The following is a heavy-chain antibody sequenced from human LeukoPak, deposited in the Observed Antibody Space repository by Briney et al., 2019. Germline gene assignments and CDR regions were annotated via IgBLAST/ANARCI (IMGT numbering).Heavy chain of an antibody. Sequence: PGSSLRLSCAASGFTFRIYAMSWVRQAPGKGLEWVSGISGSDASTFYADSVMGRFTISRDNSMNTLYLQMNNVRAEDAAIYFCARAKLGWGAFDIWGQGTMVTVSS. CDR3: ARAKLGWGAFDI. CDR2: ISGSDAST. CDR1: GFTFRIYA. V-gene: IGHV3-23*01. J-gene: IGHJ3*02. D-gene: IGHD7-27*01.